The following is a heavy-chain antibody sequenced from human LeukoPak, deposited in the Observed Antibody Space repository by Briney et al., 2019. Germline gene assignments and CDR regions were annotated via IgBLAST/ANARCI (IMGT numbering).Heavy chain of an antibody. CDR2: ISGSGGST. Sequence: PGGSLRLSCAASGFTFSSYAMSWVRQAPGKGLEWVSAISGSGGSTYYADSVKGRFTISRDNSKNTLYLQMNSLRAEDTAVYYCARYYYDSSGNSGYDYWGQGTLITVSP. D-gene: IGHD3-22*01. CDR3: ARYYYDSSGNSGYDY. J-gene: IGHJ4*02. CDR1: GFTFSSYA. V-gene: IGHV3-23*01.